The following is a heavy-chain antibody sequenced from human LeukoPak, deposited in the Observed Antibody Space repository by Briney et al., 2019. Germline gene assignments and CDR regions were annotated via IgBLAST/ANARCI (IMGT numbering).Heavy chain of an antibody. D-gene: IGHD2-8*01. CDR3: ARDRLLNYGMDV. CDR1: GGTFSSYA. Sequence: SVKVSCKASGGTFSSYAISWVRQAPGQGLEWMGGIIPIFGTANYAQKFQGRVTITTDESTSTAYMELSSLRSEDTAVYYCARDRLLNYGMDVWGQGTTVTVSS. V-gene: IGHV1-69*05. CDR2: IIPIFGTA. J-gene: IGHJ6*02.